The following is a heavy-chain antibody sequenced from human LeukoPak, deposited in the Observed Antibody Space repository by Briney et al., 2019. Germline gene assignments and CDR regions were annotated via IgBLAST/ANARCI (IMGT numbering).Heavy chain of an antibody. Sequence: NPGGSLRLSCAASGFTFSSYSMNWVRQAPGKGLEWVSSISSSSSNIYYADSVKGRFTISRDNAKNSLYLQMNSLRVEDTAVYYCARCTTGRTFGSLREIKRSREIDYRGQGTLVTVSS. CDR3: ARCTTGRTFGSLREIKRSREIDY. D-gene: IGHD1-1*01. V-gene: IGHV3-21*01. J-gene: IGHJ4*02. CDR2: ISSSSSNI. CDR1: GFTFSSYS.